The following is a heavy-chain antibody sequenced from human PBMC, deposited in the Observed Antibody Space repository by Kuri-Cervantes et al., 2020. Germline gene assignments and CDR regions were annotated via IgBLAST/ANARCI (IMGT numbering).Heavy chain of an antibody. CDR2: ISYDGSNK. Sequence: GESLKISCAASGFTFSSYAMHWVRQAPGKGLEWVAVISYDGSNKYYADSVKGRFTISRDNAKNSLYLQMNSLRAEDTAEYYCAREDDYGDYVGAFDYWGQETLVTVSS. J-gene: IGHJ4*02. V-gene: IGHV3-30-3*01. D-gene: IGHD4-17*01. CDR3: AREDDYGDYVGAFDY. CDR1: GFTFSSYA.